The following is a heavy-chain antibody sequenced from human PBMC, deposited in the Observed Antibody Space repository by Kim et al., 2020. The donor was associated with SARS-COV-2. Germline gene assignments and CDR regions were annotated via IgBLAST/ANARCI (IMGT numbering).Heavy chain of an antibody. V-gene: IGHV1-18*01. CDR1: GYYFTHYG. CDR3: ARDSMSWGVLLPLF. Sequence: ASVKVACKTSGYYFTHYGVTWVRQAPGQGLEWMGWISPDNGNTNTTQKFHGRMTMTTDTTTSTAYMELRSLRPDDTAVYYCARDSMSWGVLLPLFWGQGTLVIVSS. D-gene: IGHD3-10*01. CDR2: ISPDNGNT. J-gene: IGHJ4*02.